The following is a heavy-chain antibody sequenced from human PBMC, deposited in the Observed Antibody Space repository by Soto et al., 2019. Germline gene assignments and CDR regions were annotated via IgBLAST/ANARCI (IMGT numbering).Heavy chain of an antibody. CDR3: ARDTFGGAYDFWH. V-gene: IGHV3-66*01. Sequence: VQLVESGGGLVQPGGSLRLSCAASGFSVSNLYMTWVRQAPGKGLEWVSVISSGDSTYYADSVKGRFTISRDNSKNTLYLEMNSLRAGDTAVYYCARDTFGGAYDFWHGGQGTLVTVSS. J-gene: IGHJ4*02. CDR1: GFSVSNLY. CDR2: ISSGDST. D-gene: IGHD3-3*01.